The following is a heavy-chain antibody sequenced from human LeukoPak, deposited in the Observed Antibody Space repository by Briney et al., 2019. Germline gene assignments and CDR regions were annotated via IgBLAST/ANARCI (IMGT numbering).Heavy chain of an antibody. J-gene: IGHJ4*02. CDR1: GFTVSSNY. Sequence: GGSLRLSCAASGFTVSSNYMSWVRQAPGKGLEWVSVIYSGGSTYYADSVKGRFTISRDNSKNTLYLQMNSLRAEDTAVYYCARWFVPDYYFDYWGQGTLVTVSS. D-gene: IGHD3-10*01. CDR3: ARWFVPDYYFDY. CDR2: IYSGGST. V-gene: IGHV3-53*01.